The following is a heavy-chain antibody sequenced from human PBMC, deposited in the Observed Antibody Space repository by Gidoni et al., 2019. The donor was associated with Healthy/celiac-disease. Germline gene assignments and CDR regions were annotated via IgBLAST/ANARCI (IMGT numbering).Heavy chain of an antibody. Sequence: QVQLQESGPGPVKPSQTLSLTCTVSGGAISSGSYYWSWIRQPAGKGLEWIGRIYTSGSTNYNPSLKSRVTISVDTSKNQFSLKLSSVTAADTAVYYCAREVTMVRGASHDAFDIWGQGTMVTVSS. CDR1: GGAISSGSYY. J-gene: IGHJ3*02. CDR3: AREVTMVRGASHDAFDI. V-gene: IGHV4-61*02. D-gene: IGHD3-10*01. CDR2: IYTSGST.